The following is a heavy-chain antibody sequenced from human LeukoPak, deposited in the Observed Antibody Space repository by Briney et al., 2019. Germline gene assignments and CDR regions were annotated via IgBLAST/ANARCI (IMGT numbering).Heavy chain of an antibody. CDR3: AREGCSSTSCSYFDY. J-gene: IGHJ4*02. CDR2: LISDDNT. D-gene: IGHD2-2*01. V-gene: IGHV3-66*02. CDR1: GFTFSSYS. Sequence: GGSPRLSCAASGFTFSSYSMNWVCQAPGKGLEWVSALISDDNTHYADSVNGRFTISRDNSKNTLYLQMNSLRAEYTAVYYCAREGCSSTSCSYFDYWGQGTLVTVSS.